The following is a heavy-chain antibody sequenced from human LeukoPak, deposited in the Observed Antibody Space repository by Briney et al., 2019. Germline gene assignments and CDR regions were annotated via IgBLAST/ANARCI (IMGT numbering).Heavy chain of an antibody. D-gene: IGHD3-3*01. J-gene: IGHJ4*02. Sequence: ASVEVSCKASGYTFTSYGISWVRQAPGQGLEWMGWISAYNGNTNYAQKLQGRVTMTTDTSTSTAYMELRSLRSDDTAVYYCARGSVRFLEWTPFDYWGQGTLVTVSS. CDR3: ARGSVRFLEWTPFDY. CDR1: GYTFTSYG. CDR2: ISAYNGNT. V-gene: IGHV1-18*01.